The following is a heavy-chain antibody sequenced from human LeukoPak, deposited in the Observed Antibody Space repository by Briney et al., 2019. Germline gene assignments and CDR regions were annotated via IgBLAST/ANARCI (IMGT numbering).Heavy chain of an antibody. CDR2: IGTAGDT. D-gene: IGHD2-2*01. V-gene: IGHV3-13*01. J-gene: IGHJ5*02. CDR3: ARDQHYCTSTSCSNWLDP. Sequence: GGSLRLSCAASGFTFSSYDMHWVRQATGKGLEWVSAIGTAGDTYYPGSVKGRFTISRENAKNSLYLQMNSLRAEDTAVYYCARDQHYCTSTSCSNWLDPWGQGTLVTVSS. CDR1: GFTFSSYD.